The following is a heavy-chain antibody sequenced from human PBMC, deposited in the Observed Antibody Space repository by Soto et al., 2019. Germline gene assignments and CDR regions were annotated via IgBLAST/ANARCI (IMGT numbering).Heavy chain of an antibody. Sequence: PSETLSLTCAVSGYSINSGYYWGWIRQPPGKGLEWIGSIYHSGSXXXXXXXXSRVTISVDTSKNQFSLKLSSVTAADTAVYYCARDWYYDFWSGYYTGYYGMDVWGQGTTVTVSS. CDR3: ARDWYYDFWSGYYTGYYGMDV. CDR2: IYHSGSX. J-gene: IGHJ6*02. V-gene: IGHV4-38-2*02. D-gene: IGHD3-3*01. CDR1: GYSINSGYY.